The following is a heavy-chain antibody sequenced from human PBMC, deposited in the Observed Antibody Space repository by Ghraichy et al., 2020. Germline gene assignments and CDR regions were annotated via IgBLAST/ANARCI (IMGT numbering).Heavy chain of an antibody. D-gene: IGHD6-19*01. Sequence: GESLNISCQGSGYSFINYWIAWVRQMPGKGLEWMGIIYPGDSDTRYSPSFQGQVTMSADKSISTAFLQWSSLKASDSAMYYCARLGYGGGWYVGYFQHWGQGTLVTVSS. CDR2: IYPGDSDT. CDR3: ARLGYGGGWYVGYFQH. V-gene: IGHV5-51*01. J-gene: IGHJ1*01. CDR1: GYSFINYW.